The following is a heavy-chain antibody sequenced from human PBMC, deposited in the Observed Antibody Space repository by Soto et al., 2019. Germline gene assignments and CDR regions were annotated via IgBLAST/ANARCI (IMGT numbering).Heavy chain of an antibody. Sequence: SETLSLTCTVSGVPINSGDYYWTWIRQHPGKGLEWIGYIYYSGTTFHNPSLQSRVTISVDTSKNQFSLKLSYVTAADTAVYYCAREGYNYNGMDVWGQGTTVTVS. D-gene: IGHD5-18*01. CDR1: GVPINSGDYY. CDR2: IYYSGTT. CDR3: AREGYNYNGMDV. J-gene: IGHJ6*02. V-gene: IGHV4-31*03.